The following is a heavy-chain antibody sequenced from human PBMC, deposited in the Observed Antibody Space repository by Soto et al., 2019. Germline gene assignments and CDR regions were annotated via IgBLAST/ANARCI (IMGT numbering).Heavy chain of an antibody. CDR2: IWSDGSKD. D-gene: IGHD2-15*01. Sequence: QVQLVESGGAVVPPGRSLRLSCATSGFTFTVYGFHWVRQAPGKGLEWVAVIWSDGSKDYYADSVRGRFTVFRDNSQNTIHLQMNSVRAEDTGVYYCARDGCSGGSCLVDPWGQGTLVTVSP. CDR1: GFTFTVYG. J-gene: IGHJ5*02. V-gene: IGHV3-33*01. CDR3: ARDGCSGGSCLVDP.